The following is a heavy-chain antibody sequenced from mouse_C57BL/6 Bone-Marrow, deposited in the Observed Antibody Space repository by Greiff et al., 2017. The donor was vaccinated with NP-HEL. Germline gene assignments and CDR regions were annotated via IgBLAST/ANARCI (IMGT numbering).Heavy chain of an antibody. CDR3: ARDYYGSSYDYYAMDY. D-gene: IGHD1-1*01. J-gene: IGHJ4*01. V-gene: IGHV1-81*01. CDR2: IYPRSGNT. Sequence: VQLQQSGAELARPGASVKLSCNASGYTFTSYGISWVKQRTGQGLEWIGEIYPRSGNTYYNEKFKGKATLTADKSSSTAYMELRSLTSEDSAVYFCARDYYGSSYDYYAMDYWGQGTSVTVSS. CDR1: GYTFTSYG.